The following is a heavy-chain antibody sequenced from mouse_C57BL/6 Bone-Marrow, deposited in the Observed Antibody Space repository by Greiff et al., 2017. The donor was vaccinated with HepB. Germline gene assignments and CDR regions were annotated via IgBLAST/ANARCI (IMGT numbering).Heavy chain of an antibody. Sequence: EVQLVESGGGLVQPGGSLKLSCAASGFTFSDYYMYWVRQTPEKRLEWVAYISNGGGSTYYPDTVKGRFTISRDNAKNTLYLQMSRLKSEDTAMYYCARSPYYGSPYWYFDVWGTGTTVTVSS. CDR2: ISNGGGST. D-gene: IGHD1-1*01. CDR3: ARSPYYGSPYWYFDV. CDR1: GFTFSDYY. J-gene: IGHJ1*03. V-gene: IGHV5-12*01.